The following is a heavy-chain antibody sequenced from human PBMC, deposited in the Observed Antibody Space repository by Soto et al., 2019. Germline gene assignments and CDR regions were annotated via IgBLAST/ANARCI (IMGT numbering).Heavy chain of an antibody. CDR3: ARGRGASYSCAY. CDR1: GYTLTSYG. Sequence: QVQLVQSGAEVKKPGASVKVSCKASGYTLTSYGISWVRQAPGQGLEWMGWISAYNGNTNYAQMLQVIVTMTTDTSTSTAYMELLSPRSDDTAVGSWARGRGASYSCAYWGQGTLVTAAS. V-gene: IGHV1-18*01. J-gene: IGHJ4*02. D-gene: IGHD3-16*01. CDR2: ISAYNGNT.